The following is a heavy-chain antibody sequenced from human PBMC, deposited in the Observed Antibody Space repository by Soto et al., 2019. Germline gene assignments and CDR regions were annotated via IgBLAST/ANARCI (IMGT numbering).Heavy chain of an antibody. CDR2: IHYSGTT. D-gene: IGHD6-13*01. J-gene: IGHJ4*02. CDR3: AAGEASSRNLAPYYLDF. Sequence: SETLSLTCTVSGGSTRNYFWTWIRQPPGKGLEWIGYIHYSGTTSFFPSYNPSLRSRVTISEDTSKNQFSLKLLSVTTADTAVYFCAAGEASSRNLAPYYLDFWGQGTLVTVSS. CDR1: GGSTRNYF. V-gene: IGHV4-59*01.